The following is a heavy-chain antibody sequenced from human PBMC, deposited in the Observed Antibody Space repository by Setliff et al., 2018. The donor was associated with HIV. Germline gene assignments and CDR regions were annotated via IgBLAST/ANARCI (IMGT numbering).Heavy chain of an antibody. V-gene: IGHV1-69*10. CDR2: IIPILGTP. Sequence: SVKVSCKASGGTVSNHAISWVRQDPGQGLEWMGGIIPILGTPNYALKFKGRVTIIADNSTGTVNMELSNLRSDDTAVYFCAGDRTPLITPGDTKGFDIWGQGTMVTVSS. CDR1: GGTVSNHA. D-gene: IGHD3-10*01. CDR3: AGDRTPLITPGDTKGFDI. J-gene: IGHJ3*02.